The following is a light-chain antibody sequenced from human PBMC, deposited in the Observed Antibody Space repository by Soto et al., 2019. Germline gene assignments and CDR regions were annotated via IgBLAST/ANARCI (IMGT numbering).Light chain of an antibody. CDR2: AAS. V-gene: IGKV1-39*01. Sequence: DIQMTQSPSTLSASVGDRVTITCRASQSISSWLAWYQQKPGKAPTLLIYAASTLQSGVPSRFSGSGSGTDFTLTISNLQPEDFATYYCQQSYSTLPITFGQGTRLEI. CDR3: QQSYSTLPIT. CDR1: QSISSW. J-gene: IGKJ5*01.